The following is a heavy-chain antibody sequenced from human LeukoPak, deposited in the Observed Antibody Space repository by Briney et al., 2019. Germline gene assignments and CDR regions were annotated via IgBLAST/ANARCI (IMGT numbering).Heavy chain of an antibody. Sequence: GGSLRLSCAASGFTFSDYYMSWIRQAPGEGLEWVSYISSSGSTIYYADSVKGRFTISRDNAKNSLYLQMNSLRAEDTAVYYCARAASTGYNFDYWGQGTLVTVSS. V-gene: IGHV3-11*01. CDR2: ISSSGSTI. D-gene: IGHD1-1*01. J-gene: IGHJ4*02. CDR1: GFTFSDYY. CDR3: ARAASTGYNFDY.